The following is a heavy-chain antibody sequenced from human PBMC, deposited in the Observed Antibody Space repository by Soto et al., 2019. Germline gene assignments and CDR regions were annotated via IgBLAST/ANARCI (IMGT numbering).Heavy chain of an antibody. CDR2: IYYTGST. J-gene: IGHJ5*02. Sequence: SETLSLTCTVSGVSISSSSSYWGWIRQPPGKGLEWIGTIYYTGSTYYNPSLKSRVTISVDTSKNQFSLKLTSVTAADTAVYYCARHSGYYGSGSYYNVDWFDPWGQGXLVTVYS. CDR1: GVSISSSSSY. CDR3: ARHSGYYGSGSYYNVDWFDP. D-gene: IGHD3-10*01. V-gene: IGHV4-39*01.